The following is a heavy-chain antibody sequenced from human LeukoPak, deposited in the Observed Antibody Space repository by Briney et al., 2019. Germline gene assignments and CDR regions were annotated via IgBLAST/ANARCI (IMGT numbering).Heavy chain of an antibody. CDR3: ARSMVRGVTLTPIDY. J-gene: IGHJ4*02. CDR2: INPSGGST. Sequence: ASVKVSCKASGYTFTSYYMHWVRQAPGQGLERMGIINPSGGSTSYAQKFQGRVTMTRDTSTSTVYMELSSLRSEDTAVYYCARSMVRGVTLTPIDYWGQGTLVTVSS. CDR1: GYTFTSYY. V-gene: IGHV1-46*01. D-gene: IGHD3-10*01.